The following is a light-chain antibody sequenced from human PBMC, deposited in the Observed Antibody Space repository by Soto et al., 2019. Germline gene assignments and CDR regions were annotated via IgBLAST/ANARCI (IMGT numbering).Light chain of an antibody. V-gene: IGKV1-5*03. CDR1: QSISSW. CDR2: KAS. J-gene: IGKJ1*01. Sequence: DIQMTQSPSTLSASVGDRVTITCRASQSISSWLAWYQQKPGKAPKALIYKASTLKSGVPSRFSGSGSGTEFTLTISSLQPDDFATYYCQHYNSYSEAFGQGTKVHIK. CDR3: QHYNSYSEA.